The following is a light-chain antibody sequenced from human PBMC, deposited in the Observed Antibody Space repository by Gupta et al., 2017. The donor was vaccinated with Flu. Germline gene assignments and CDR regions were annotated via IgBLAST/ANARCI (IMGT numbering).Light chain of an antibody. CDR2: KDV. CDR1: NIGSNS. J-gene: IGLJ2*01. Sequence: GQAARITGGGDNIGSNSVHWYQQRPGPAPVLVVYKDVDRPSGIPERFSGSNSGTTATLTISRVEAGDEADYYCPAWDGSRDQVVFGGGTKLTVL. CDR3: PAWDGSRDQVV. V-gene: IGLV3-21*02.